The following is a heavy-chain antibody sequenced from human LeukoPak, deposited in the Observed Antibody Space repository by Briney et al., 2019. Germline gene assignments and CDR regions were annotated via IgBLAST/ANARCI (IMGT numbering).Heavy chain of an antibody. CDR2: IIPVFGTA. CDR3: AREAGAKIDY. CDR1: GGTFSSYA. V-gene: IGHV1-69*01. J-gene: IGHJ4*02. Sequence: ASVKVSFKASGGTFSSYAISWVRQAPGQGLEWMGGIIPVFGTANYAQKFQGRVTITADESTSTAYMELSSLRSEDTAVYYCAREAGAKIDYWGQGTLVTVSS. D-gene: IGHD1-26*01.